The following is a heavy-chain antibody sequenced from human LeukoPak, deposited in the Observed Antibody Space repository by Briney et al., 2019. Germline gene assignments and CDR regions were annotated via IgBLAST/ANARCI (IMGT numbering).Heavy chain of an antibody. CDR1: GFTFSSYW. CDR3: ARAYHSGRPNHYLDY. D-gene: IGHD1-26*01. Sequence: GGSLRLSCAASGFTFSSYWMHWVRQAPGKGLVWVSRINSDGSSTSYADSVKGRFTISRDNAKNTLYLQMNSLRAEDTAVYYCARAYHSGRPNHYLDYWGQGTLVTVSS. CDR2: INSDGSST. V-gene: IGHV3-74*01. J-gene: IGHJ4*02.